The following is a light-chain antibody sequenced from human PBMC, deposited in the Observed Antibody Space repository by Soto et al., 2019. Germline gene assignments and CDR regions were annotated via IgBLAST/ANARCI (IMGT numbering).Light chain of an antibody. CDR2: EVS. Sequence: QSALTQPASVSGSPGQSITISCTGTSSDVGGYNYVSWYQEHPGKASKLMIYEVSNRPSGVSNRFSGSKSGNTASLTISGLQAEDEDDYYCSSYTSSSIDYVFGTGTKVTVL. J-gene: IGLJ1*01. V-gene: IGLV2-14*01. CDR3: SSYTSSSIDYV. CDR1: SSDVGGYNY.